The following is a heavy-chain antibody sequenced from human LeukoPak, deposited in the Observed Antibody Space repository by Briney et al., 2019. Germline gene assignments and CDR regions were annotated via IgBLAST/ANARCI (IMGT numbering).Heavy chain of an antibody. J-gene: IGHJ3*02. D-gene: IGHD2-21*01. Sequence: GESLKNSCKGSGYSFTSYWIGWVRQMPGKGLEWMGIIYPGDSDTRYSPSFQGQVTISADKSISTAYLQWSSLKASDTAMYYCARPVIHESWAFDIWGQGTMVTVSS. CDR1: GYSFTSYW. CDR2: IYPGDSDT. V-gene: IGHV5-51*01. CDR3: ARPVIHESWAFDI.